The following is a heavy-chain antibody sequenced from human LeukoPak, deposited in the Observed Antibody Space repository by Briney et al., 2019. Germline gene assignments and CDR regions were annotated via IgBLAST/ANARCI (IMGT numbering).Heavy chain of an antibody. J-gene: IGHJ4*02. Sequence: RAGGSLRLSCAASGFTFSNAWMSWVRQAPGKGLEWVCRIKSKSDGGTTDYAAPVKGRFTISRDDSKNTLYLQMNSLKTEDTAVYYCTTKLRSRPFDYWGQGTLVTVSS. D-gene: IGHD1-26*01. CDR3: TTKLRSRPFDY. CDR1: GFTFSNAW. CDR2: IKSKSDGGTT. V-gene: IGHV3-15*01.